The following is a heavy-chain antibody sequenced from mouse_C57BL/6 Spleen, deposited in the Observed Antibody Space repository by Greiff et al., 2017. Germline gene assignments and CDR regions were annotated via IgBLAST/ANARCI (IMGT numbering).Heavy chain of an antibody. CDR3: SLITTVGWFDV. V-gene: IGHV1S29*02. D-gene: IGHD1-1*01. CDR2: IDPENGDT. J-gene: IGHJ1*03. Sequence: EVQLQQSGPELVKPGASVKMSCKASGYTFTDYNMHWVKQSHGKSLEWIGWIDPENGDTEYDSKFQGKATLTADTSSNTAYLQLSSLTSEDTAVCYCSLITTVGWFDVWGTGTSVTVSS. CDR1: GYTFTDYN.